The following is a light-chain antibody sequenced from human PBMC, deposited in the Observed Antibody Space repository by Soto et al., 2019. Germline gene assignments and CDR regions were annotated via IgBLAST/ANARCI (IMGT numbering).Light chain of an antibody. J-gene: IGKJ1*01. Sequence: EVVLTQSPATLSVSPGERATLSCRASQGIKNYLAWFQQKPGQAPRLLIYDASNRATGIPARFSGSGSGTEFTLTISSLQSEDFAVYYCQQYNSYSGTFGQGTKVDIK. CDR2: DAS. CDR1: QGIKNY. CDR3: QQYNSYSGT. V-gene: IGKV3D-15*01.